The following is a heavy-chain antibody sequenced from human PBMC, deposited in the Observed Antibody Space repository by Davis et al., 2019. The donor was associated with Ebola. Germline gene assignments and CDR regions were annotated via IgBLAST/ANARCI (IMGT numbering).Heavy chain of an antibody. CDR1: GFTFSGYW. J-gene: IGHJ2*01. D-gene: IGHD2-21*02. CDR2: IDQDGSEK. CDR3: VRDPALVVTGGGWFFGL. V-gene: IGHV3-7*01. Sequence: PGGSLRLSCTASGFTFSGYWMSWVRQAPGKGLEWVANIDQDGSEKFYVDSVKGRFTVSRDNAKNSLYLQMNSLRAEDTAVYYCVRDPALVVTGGGWFFGLWGRGTLVTVSS.